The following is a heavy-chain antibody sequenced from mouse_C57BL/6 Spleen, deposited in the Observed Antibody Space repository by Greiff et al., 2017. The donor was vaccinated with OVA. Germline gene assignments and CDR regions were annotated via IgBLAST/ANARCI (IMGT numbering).Heavy chain of an antibody. D-gene: IGHD1-1*01. CDR1: GYTFTDYY. Sequence: EVQLQQSGPVLVKPGASVKMSCKASGYTFTDYYMNWVKQSHGKSLEWIGVINPYNGGTSYNQKFKGKATLTVDKSSSTAYMELNSLTSEDSAVYYCARRDYGKADYWGQGTTLTVSS. CDR2: INPYNGGT. CDR3: ARRDYGKADY. J-gene: IGHJ2*01. V-gene: IGHV1-19*01.